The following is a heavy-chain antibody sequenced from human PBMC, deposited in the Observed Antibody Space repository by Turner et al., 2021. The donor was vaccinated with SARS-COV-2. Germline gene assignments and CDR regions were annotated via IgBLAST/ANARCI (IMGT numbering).Heavy chain of an antibody. J-gene: IGHJ3*02. Sequence: QVQLVQSGAEVKKPGASVKVSCKASGYTFTSYGISWVRQAPGQGLEWMGWISAYNGNKNYAQKLQGRVTMTTDTSTSTAYMELRSLRSDDTALYYCARYIRGDGAALAFDIWGQGTMVTISS. CDR1: GYTFTSYG. D-gene: IGHD1-26*01. CDR3: ARYIRGDGAALAFDI. CDR2: ISAYNGNK. V-gene: IGHV1-18*04.